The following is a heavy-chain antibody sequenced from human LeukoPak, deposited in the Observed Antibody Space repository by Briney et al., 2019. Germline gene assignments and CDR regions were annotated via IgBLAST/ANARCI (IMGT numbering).Heavy chain of an antibody. D-gene: IGHD4-23*01. CDR2: MKEDGGEI. CDR1: GFPFRNNW. J-gene: IGHJ5*02. CDR3: ARDRGYSTFDN. Sequence: GGSLRLSCAASGFPFRNNWMSWVRQAPGKGLEWVANMKEDGGEINYVDSVKGRFTISRDNAKNSLYLHMNSLRVDDTAVYYCARDRGYSTFDNWGQGTLVTVSS. V-gene: IGHV3-7*01.